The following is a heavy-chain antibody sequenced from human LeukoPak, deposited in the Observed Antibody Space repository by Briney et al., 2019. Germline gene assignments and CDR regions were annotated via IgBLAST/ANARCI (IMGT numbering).Heavy chain of an antibody. V-gene: IGHV4-59*01. CDR1: GVSITSYY. Sequence: SETLSLTCTVSGVSITSYYWSWIRQPPGRGLEWIGYIYYSGNTNYNPSLKSRVTISVDTSKNQVSLKLSSVTAADTAVYYCARDLQDTSPFYYYGMDVWGQGTTVIVSS. CDR2: IYYSGNT. J-gene: IGHJ6*02. CDR3: ARDLQDTSPFYYYGMDV.